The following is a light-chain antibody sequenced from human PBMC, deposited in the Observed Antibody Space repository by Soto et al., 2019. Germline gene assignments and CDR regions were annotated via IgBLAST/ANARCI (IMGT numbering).Light chain of an antibody. CDR2: KAS. V-gene: IGKV1-5*03. CDR1: QSVSSW. Sequence: DIQMTQSPSTLSAFVGDRVTIICRASQSVSSWLAWYQQKGGKAPKLLIYKASSLESGVPSRFSGSGSGTEFTLTISSLQPDDFATYYCQQYNSFPWTFGQGTKVEIK. J-gene: IGKJ1*01. CDR3: QQYNSFPWT.